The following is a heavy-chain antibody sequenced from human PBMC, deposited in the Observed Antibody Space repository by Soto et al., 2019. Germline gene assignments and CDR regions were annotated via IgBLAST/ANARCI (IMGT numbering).Heavy chain of an antibody. J-gene: IGHJ1*01. D-gene: IGHD2-21*02. V-gene: IGHV1-18*04. CDR2: ISAYNGKT. CDR3: AREANCGSDCYSPAEYSQH. Sequence: ASVNVSCKSSGYTFSNYCISWGRHAPGQGLEWMGWISAYNGKTYDAERLQGRVTMTTDTSTSTAYMELRSLRSDDTAVYYCAREANCGSDCYSPAEYSQHWGQGTLVTVSS. CDR1: GYTFSNYC.